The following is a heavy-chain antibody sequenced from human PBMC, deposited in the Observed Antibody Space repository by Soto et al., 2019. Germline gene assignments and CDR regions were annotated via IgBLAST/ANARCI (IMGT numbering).Heavy chain of an antibody. V-gene: IGHV1-18*01. J-gene: IGHJ4*02. CDR2: ISGYNGNT. D-gene: IGHD2-21*02. Sequence: ASVKVACKASGYNNTTYGVSWVRQTPRQGLEWMGWISGYNGNTNYAQKLQGRVTMTTDTSTSTLYMELTSLTSDDPAVYYCARGGHVVVVTAAFDYWGQGTLVTVSS. CDR3: ARGGHVVVVTAAFDY. CDR1: GYNNTTYG.